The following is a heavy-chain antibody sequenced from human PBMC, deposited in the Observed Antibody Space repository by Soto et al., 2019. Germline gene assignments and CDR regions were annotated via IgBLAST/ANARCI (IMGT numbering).Heavy chain of an antibody. D-gene: IGHD2-15*01. Sequence: QVQLQESGPGLVEPSQTLSLTCTVSGDSISSGGYYWSWIRQHPGQGPEWIGYIYNSGSTYYNPSLKSRVSMSLDTSKNQFSLNLNSVTAADTAMYYCAARPGYCSGGKCYSGSAFDLWGQGTMVTVSA. CDR1: GDSISSGGYY. V-gene: IGHV4-31*03. J-gene: IGHJ3*01. CDR3: AARPGYCSGGKCYSGSAFDL. CDR2: IYNSGST.